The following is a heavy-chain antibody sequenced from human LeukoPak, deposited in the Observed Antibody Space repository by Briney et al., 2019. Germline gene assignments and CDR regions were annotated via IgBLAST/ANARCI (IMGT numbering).Heavy chain of an antibody. CDR2: IKQDGSEA. CDR1: EFTFNRYW. CDR3: TRDALFGSGRTHLDF. V-gene: IGHV3-7*04. D-gene: IGHD3-10*01. J-gene: IGHJ4*02. Sequence: GGSLRLSCAASEFTFNRYWKSWVRQAPGKGLQWVANIKQDGSEAHYVDSVKGRFTISRDNAKNSLSLQMNSLNVDDTGVYFCTRDALFGSGRTHLDFWSQGTLVSVSS.